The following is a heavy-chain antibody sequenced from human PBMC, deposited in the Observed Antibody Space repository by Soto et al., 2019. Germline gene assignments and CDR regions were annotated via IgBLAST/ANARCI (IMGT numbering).Heavy chain of an antibody. CDR2: ISAYNGNT. D-gene: IGHD2-21*02. V-gene: IGHV1-18*01. Sequence: ASVKVSCKASGYTFTSYGISWVRQAPGQGLEWMGWISAYNGNTNYAQKLQGRVTMTTDTSTSTAYMELRSLRSDDTAVYYFVIGFRGGDPDWLDCRRQGTLATVSS. J-gene: IGHJ5*01. CDR3: VIGFRGGDPDWLDC. CDR1: GYTFTSYG.